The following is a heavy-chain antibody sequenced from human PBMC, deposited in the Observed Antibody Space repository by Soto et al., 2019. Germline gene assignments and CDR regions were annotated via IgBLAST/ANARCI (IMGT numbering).Heavy chain of an antibody. D-gene: IGHD6-19*01. J-gene: IGHJ3*02. Sequence: ASVKVSCKASGYTFTRYGISWVRQAPGQGLEWMGWISAYNGNTNYAQKLQGRVTMSTDTSTSTAYMELRSLRSDDTAVYYCARDMGVAGLVRAFDIWGQGTMVTVSS. V-gene: IGHV1-18*01. CDR3: ARDMGVAGLVRAFDI. CDR1: GYTFTRYG. CDR2: ISAYNGNT.